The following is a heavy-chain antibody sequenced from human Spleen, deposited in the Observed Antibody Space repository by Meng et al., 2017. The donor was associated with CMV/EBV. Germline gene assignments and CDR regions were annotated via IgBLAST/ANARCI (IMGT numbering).Heavy chain of an antibody. J-gene: IGHJ3*02. D-gene: IGHD3-9*01. CDR1: GNTFNTNY. CDR2: IIPVSGIS. Sequence: SVKVSCKASGNTFNTNYIHWVRQAPGQGLEWMGGIIPVSGISEYAQKFEGRVTITADRSTSTAYMQLSSLRSEDTALYYCARDNGQDDWLNDAFDIWGQGTMVTVSS. V-gene: IGHV1-69*10. CDR3: ARDNGQDDWLNDAFDI.